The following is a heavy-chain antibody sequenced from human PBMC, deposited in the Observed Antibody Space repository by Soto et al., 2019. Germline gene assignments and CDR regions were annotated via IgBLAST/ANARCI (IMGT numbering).Heavy chain of an antibody. CDR2: ISSNGGST. CDR3: VKSTPYYYGSGSYHFDY. CDR1: GFTFSSYA. D-gene: IGHD3-10*01. V-gene: IGHV3-64D*08. J-gene: IGHJ4*02. Sequence: GGSLRLSCSASGFTFSSYAMHWVRQAPGKGLEYVSAISSNGGSTYYADSVKGRFTISRDNSKNTLYLQMSSLRAEDTAVYYCVKSTPYYYGSGSYHFDYWGQGTLVTVSS.